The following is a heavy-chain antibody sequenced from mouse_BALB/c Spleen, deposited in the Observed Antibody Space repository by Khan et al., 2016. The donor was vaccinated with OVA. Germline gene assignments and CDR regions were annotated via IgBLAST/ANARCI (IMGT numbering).Heavy chain of an antibody. CDR3: ASELGRYYALDY. Sequence: EVQLQESGPGLVKPSQSLSLTCTVTGYSITSDYAWNWIRQFPGNKLEWMGYISYSGSPTYNPSLKSRISITRDTSQAQFFLQLKSVTSEDTATYYCASELGRYYALDYWGQGTSVTVSS. V-gene: IGHV3-2*02. D-gene: IGHD4-1*01. J-gene: IGHJ4*01. CDR1: GYSITSDYA. CDR2: ISYSGSP.